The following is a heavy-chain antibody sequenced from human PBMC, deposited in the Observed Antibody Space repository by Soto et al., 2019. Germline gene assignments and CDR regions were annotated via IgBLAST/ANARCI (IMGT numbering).Heavy chain of an antibody. V-gene: IGHV3-30*18. CDR2: ISYDGSDK. J-gene: IGHJ4*02. Sequence: QVQLVESGGGVVQPGRSLRLSCAASGFSLSYYAMHWVRQAPGKGLEWVAVISYDGSDKHYADSVKGRFTISRDNTKNTLYLQMNSLGAEDTAVYYCAKAQPVYYGSGGYDYWGQGTLVTVSS. D-gene: IGHD3-10*01. CDR1: GFSLSYYA. CDR3: AKAQPVYYGSGGYDY.